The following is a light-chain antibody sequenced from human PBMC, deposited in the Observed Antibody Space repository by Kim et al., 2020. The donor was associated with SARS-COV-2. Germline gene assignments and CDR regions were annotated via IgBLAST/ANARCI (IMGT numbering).Light chain of an antibody. V-gene: IGKV3-20*01. CDR3: QQFGSSPLT. J-gene: IGKJ4*01. Sequence: SPGERATLSCRASATVGSSYLAWYQHKPGQAPRLLIYGASSRATGTPARISGSGSGTDFTLTISSLEPEDFAVYYCQQFGSSPLTFGGGTKVDIK. CDR1: ATVGSSY. CDR2: GAS.